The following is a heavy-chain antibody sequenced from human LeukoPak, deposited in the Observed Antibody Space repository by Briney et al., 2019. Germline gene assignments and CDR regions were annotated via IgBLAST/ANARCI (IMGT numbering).Heavy chain of an antibody. J-gene: IGHJ3*02. CDR2: ISNTGSYI. V-gene: IGHV3-21*01. D-gene: IGHD6-13*01. CDR3: ARHGYDGFDM. Sequence: GGSLRLSCATSGFSISFSSYNMNWVRQAPGKGLEWVSSISNTGSYIYYTDSVKGRFTISIDNAKNSLYMQMNSLRAEDTAVYYCARHGYDGFDMWGQGTMVTVSS. CDR1: GFSISFSSYN.